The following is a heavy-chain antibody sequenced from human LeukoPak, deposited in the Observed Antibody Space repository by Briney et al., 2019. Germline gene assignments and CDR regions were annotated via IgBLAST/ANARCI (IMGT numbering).Heavy chain of an antibody. J-gene: IGHJ4*02. CDR2: IYPGDSDT. Sequence: GESLKISCKGYGYSFTTYWIGWVRQMPGKGLEWMGIIYPGDSDTKYSPSFQGQVTISADKAISTAYLQWSNLKASDTAMYYCARHRPHTDSNSVADYYFDYWGQGTLVTVSS. D-gene: IGHD6-19*01. V-gene: IGHV5-51*01. CDR3: ARHRPHTDSNSVADYYFDY. CDR1: GYSFTTYW.